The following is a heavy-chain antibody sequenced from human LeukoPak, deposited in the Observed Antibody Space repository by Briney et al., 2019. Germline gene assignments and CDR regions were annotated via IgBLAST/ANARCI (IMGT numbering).Heavy chain of an antibody. D-gene: IGHD3-22*01. CDR2: INSDGSST. Sequence: GGSLRLSCAASGFTFSSYWMHWVRQAPGKGLVWVSRINSDGSSTSYADSVKGRFTISRDNSKNTLYLQMNSLRAEDTAVYYCAKARYYDSSGTWGQGTLVTVSS. CDR3: AKARYYDSSGT. V-gene: IGHV3-74*01. CDR1: GFTFSSYW. J-gene: IGHJ1*01.